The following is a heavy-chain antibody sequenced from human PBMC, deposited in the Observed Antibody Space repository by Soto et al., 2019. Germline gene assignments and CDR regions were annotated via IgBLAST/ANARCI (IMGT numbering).Heavy chain of an antibody. D-gene: IGHD3-3*01. J-gene: IGHJ5*02. V-gene: IGHV4-30-4*01. CDR2: IYNSGIT. CDR1: GGSISSGDYS. CDR3: ARGVTVFGLVSRFWFDP. Sequence: PSKTLSLTCTVSGGSISSGDYSWSWVRQSPGKGLEWIGHIYNSGITYYNPSLKSRVVISIDTSRNQFSLRLNSLTAADRAVYFCARGVTVFGLVSRFWFDPWGQGTVVTVSS.